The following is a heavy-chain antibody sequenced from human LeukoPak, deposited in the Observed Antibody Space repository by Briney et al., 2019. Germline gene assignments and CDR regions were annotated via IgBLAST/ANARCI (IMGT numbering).Heavy chain of an antibody. D-gene: IGHD3-3*01. Sequence: GGSLRLSCVASGFTFPTYSMAWVRQAPGKGLDWVSSINAAGDDMYYADSVKGRFSISRDNLKNTLYLQMHSLRAEDRAIYYCAKGIFGVIHNGIDVWDQGTAVTVSS. CDR2: INAAGDDM. J-gene: IGHJ6*02. CDR1: GFTFPTYS. CDR3: AKGIFGVIHNGIDV. V-gene: IGHV3-23*01.